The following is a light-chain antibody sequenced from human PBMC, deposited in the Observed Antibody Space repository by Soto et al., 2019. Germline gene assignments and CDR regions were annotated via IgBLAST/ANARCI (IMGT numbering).Light chain of an antibody. CDR2: DAS. Sequence: TVSXXPGEXATVXXRXSQIIISSYLAWYQEKPGQAPRLLIYDASNRATGIPARFSGSGSGTDFTLTISSLGPQDFVVYHCEERNNGLITFARRTRLDI. V-gene: IGKV3-11*01. CDR1: QIIISSY. CDR3: EERNNGLIT. J-gene: IGKJ5*01.